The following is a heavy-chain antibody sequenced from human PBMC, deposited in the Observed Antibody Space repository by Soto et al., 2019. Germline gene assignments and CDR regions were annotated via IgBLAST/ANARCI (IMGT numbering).Heavy chain of an antibody. D-gene: IGHD5-12*01. CDR2: IYYSGNT. J-gene: IGHJ5*02. CDR3: ARGVATIGP. V-gene: IGHV4-59*01. Sequence: SETLSLTCTVSGDSISSYYWSWIRQPPGKGLEWIGYIYYSGNTNCNPSLKSRVTISVDTPKNQFSLKLTSVTAADTAVYYCARGVATIGPWGQGTLVTVSS. CDR1: GDSISSYY.